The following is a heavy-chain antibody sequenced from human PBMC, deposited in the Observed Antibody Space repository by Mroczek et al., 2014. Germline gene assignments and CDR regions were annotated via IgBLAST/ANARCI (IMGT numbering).Heavy chain of an antibody. V-gene: IGHV4-59*01. J-gene: IGHJ4*02. CDR2: IYYSGST. CDR3: ARELWGDGRNQLRTGGADY. CDR1: GGSISSYY. Sequence: QVQLQQWGPGLVKPSETLSLTCTVSGGSISSYYWSWIRQPPGKGLEWIGYIYYSGSTNYNPSLKSRVTISVDTSKNQFSLKLSSVTAADTAVYYCARELWGDGRNQLRTGGADYWGQGTLVTVSS. D-gene: IGHD5-24*01.